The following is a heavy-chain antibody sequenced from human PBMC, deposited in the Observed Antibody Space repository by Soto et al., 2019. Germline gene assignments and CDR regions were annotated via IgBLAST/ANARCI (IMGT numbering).Heavy chain of an antibody. D-gene: IGHD1-20*01. V-gene: IGHV3-23*01. Sequence: PGGSLRLSCAASGFTFSSYAMSWVRQAPGKGLEWVSAISGSGGSTYYADSVKGRFTISRDNSKNTLYLQMNSLRAEDTAVYYCANEHRNWNDNYPDYWGQGTLVTVSS. CDR2: ISGSGGST. J-gene: IGHJ4*02. CDR1: GFTFSSYA. CDR3: ANEHRNWNDNYPDY.